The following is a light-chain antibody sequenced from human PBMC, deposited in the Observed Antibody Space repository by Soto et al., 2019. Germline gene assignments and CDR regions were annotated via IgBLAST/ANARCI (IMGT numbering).Light chain of an antibody. J-gene: IGLJ1*01. CDR2: EVS. Sequence: QSALTQPASVSGSPGQSITISCTGTSGDVGGYNYVSWYQQHPGKAPKLMIYEVSNRPSGVSNRFSGSKSGNTASLTISGLQAEDEADYYCSSYTSSSTYVFGTGTKPIVL. CDR3: SSYTSSSTYV. CDR1: SGDVGGYNY. V-gene: IGLV2-14*01.